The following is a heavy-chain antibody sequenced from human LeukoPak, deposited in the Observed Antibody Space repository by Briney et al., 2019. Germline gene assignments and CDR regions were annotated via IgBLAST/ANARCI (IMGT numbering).Heavy chain of an antibody. Sequence: GRSLRLSCAASGFTLSSYAMHWVRQAPGKGLEWVAVISYDGSNKYYADSVKGRFTISRDNSKNTLYLQMNSLRAEDTAVYYCASLYSSSSEFDYWGQGTLVTASS. J-gene: IGHJ4*02. CDR3: ASLYSSSSEFDY. V-gene: IGHV3-30*04. D-gene: IGHD6-6*01. CDR1: GFTLSSYA. CDR2: ISYDGSNK.